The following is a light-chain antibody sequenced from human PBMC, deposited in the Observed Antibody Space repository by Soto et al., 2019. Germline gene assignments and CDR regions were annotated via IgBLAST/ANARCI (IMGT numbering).Light chain of an antibody. CDR3: QQYGGSTRT. J-gene: IGKJ1*01. CDR2: GAS. Sequence: IVLTQSPGTLSLSPGERATLSCRASQSVTTQLAWYQQKPGQAPRLIIHGASSRPTGVPDRITGSGSGTAFTFSISRLETEDFAVYYCQQYGGSTRTFGQGTKVDIK. V-gene: IGKV3-20*01. CDR1: QSVTTQ.